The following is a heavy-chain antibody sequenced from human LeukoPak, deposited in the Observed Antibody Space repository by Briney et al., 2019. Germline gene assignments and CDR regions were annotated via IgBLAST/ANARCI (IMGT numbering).Heavy chain of an antibody. V-gene: IGHV5-51*01. D-gene: IGHD1-26*01. CDR3: ARLAGSYPGSPFDY. CDR1: AYRFANYW. Sequence: GESLKISCKGSAYRFANYWIGCVRQMPGKGLEWTGIIYPGDSDTRYSPSFEGQVTISADKSISTAYLQWSSLKASDSALYYCARLAGSYPGSPFDYWGQGTLVTVSS. CDR2: IYPGDSDT. J-gene: IGHJ4*02.